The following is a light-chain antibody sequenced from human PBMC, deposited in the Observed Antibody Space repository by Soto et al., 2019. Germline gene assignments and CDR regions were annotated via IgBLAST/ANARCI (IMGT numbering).Light chain of an antibody. CDR3: QQYGSSPVT. V-gene: IGKV3-20*01. Sequence: EIVLTQSPGTLSLSPGERATLSCRASQSFSSSYLAWYQQKPGQAPRLLIYGASSRATGIPDRFSGSGSGTDFTLTTSSLEPDDLALYYCQQYGSSPVTFGQRPKVQIK. CDR2: GAS. CDR1: QSFSSSY. J-gene: IGKJ1*01.